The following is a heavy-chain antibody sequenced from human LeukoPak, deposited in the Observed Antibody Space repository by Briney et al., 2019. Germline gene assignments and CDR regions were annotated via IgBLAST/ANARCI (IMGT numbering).Heavy chain of an antibody. CDR3: AHGRGYSPSEIYFNN. J-gene: IGHJ4*02. Sequence: GGSLRLSCAASGFTFSNYAMTWVRQTPGKGLGWVSTITGRGAGTFYADSVQGRFTISRDNSKNTLYLQMDSLRAEDTAVYYCAHGRGYSPSEIYFNNWGQGTLVTVSS. CDR2: ITGRGAGT. D-gene: IGHD5-12*01. V-gene: IGHV3-23*01. CDR1: GFTFSNYA.